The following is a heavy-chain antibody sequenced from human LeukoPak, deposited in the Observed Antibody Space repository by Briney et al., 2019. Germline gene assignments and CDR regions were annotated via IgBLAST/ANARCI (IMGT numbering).Heavy chain of an antibody. V-gene: IGHV3-7*03. CDR2: INHNGNVN. Sequence: GGSLRLSCAASGFTFSSYWMNWARQAPGKGLEWVASINHNGNVNYYVDSVKGRFTISRDSAKNSLYLQMSNLRAEDTAVCFCARGGGLDVWGQGATVTVSS. J-gene: IGHJ6*02. CDR1: GFTFSSYW. CDR3: ARGGGLDV. D-gene: IGHD3-16*01.